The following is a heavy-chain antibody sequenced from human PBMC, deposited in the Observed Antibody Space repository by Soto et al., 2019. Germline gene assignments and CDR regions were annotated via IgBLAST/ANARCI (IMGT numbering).Heavy chain of an antibody. CDR1: GYSLTELS. V-gene: IGHV1-24*01. CDR2: FDPEDGET. J-gene: IGHJ3*02. CDR3: AAPTGHTVTPYDAFDI. Sequence: ASVKVSCKVSGYSLTELSMHWVRQAPGKGLEWMGGFDPEDGETIYAQKFQGRVTMTEDTSTDTAYMELSSLRSEDTAVYYCAAPTGHTVTPYDAFDIWGQGTMVTVSS. D-gene: IGHD4-17*01.